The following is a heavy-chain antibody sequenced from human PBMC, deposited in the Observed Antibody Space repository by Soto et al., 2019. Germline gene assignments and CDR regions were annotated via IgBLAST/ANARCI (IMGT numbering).Heavy chain of an antibody. CDR2: IYYSGST. Sequence: SETLSLTCTVSGGSISSSSYYWGWIRQPPGKGLEWIGSIYYSGSTYYNPSLKSRVTISVDTSKNQFSLKLSSVTAADTAVYYCVISLWDGSGSFSRLGYWGQGTLVTVSS. V-gene: IGHV4-39*07. CDR1: GGSISSSSYY. CDR3: VISLWDGSGSFSRLGY. D-gene: IGHD3-10*01. J-gene: IGHJ4*02.